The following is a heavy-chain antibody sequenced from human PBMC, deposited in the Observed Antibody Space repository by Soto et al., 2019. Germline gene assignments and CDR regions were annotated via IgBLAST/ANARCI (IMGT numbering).Heavy chain of an antibody. J-gene: IGHJ6*02. CDR3: ARDQYSGSYYGMDV. V-gene: IGHV4-59*01. Sequence: SETLSLTCTVSGGSISSYYWSWIRQPPGKGLEWIGYIYYSGSTNYNPSLKSRVTISVDTSKNQFSLKLSSVTAADTAVYYCARDQYSGSYYGMDVWGQGTTVTVSS. CDR1: GGSISSYY. CDR2: IYYSGST. D-gene: IGHD1-26*01.